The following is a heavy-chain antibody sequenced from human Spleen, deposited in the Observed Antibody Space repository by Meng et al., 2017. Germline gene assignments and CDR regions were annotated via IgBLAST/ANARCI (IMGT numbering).Heavy chain of an antibody. CDR2: INHSGST. V-gene: IGHV4-34*01. Sequence: QVQFQPWGSGLLKPSETLSLTCVVSGGSFSDYYLSWIRQPPGKGLEWIGEINHSGSTNYNPSLESRATISVDTSQNNLSLKLSSVTAADSAVYYCARGPTTMAHDFDYWGQGTLVTVSS. CDR3: ARGPTTMAHDFDY. D-gene: IGHD4-11*01. J-gene: IGHJ4*02. CDR1: GGSFSDYY.